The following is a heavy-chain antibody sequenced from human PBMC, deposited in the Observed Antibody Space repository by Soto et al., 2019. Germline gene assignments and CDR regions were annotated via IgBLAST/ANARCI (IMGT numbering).Heavy chain of an antibody. V-gene: IGHV3-73*02. CDR1: GFTFSGSA. CDR2: IRSKANSYAT. CDR3: TRLGSSYYDFWSGYELERMDV. J-gene: IGHJ6*02. Sequence: EVQLVESGGGLVQPGGSLKLSCAASGFTFSGSAMHWVRQASGKGLEWVGRIRSKANSYATAYAASVKGRFTISRDDSKNTAYLQMNSLKTEDTAVYYCTRLGSSYYDFWSGYELERMDVWGQGTTVTVSS. D-gene: IGHD3-3*01.